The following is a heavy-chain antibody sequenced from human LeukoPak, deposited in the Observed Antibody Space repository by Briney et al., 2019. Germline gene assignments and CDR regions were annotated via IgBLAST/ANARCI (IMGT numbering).Heavy chain of an antibody. CDR2: IYTSGST. J-gene: IGHJ4*02. D-gene: IGHD4-11*01. Sequence: SETLSLTCTVSGGSISSYYWSWIRQPAGKGLEWIGRIYTSGSTNYNPSLKSRVTMSIDTSKNQFSLELSSVTAADTAVYYCARGPSYSNYDYFDYWGQGTLVTVSS. V-gene: IGHV4-4*07. CDR1: GGSISSYY. CDR3: ARGPSYSNYDYFDY.